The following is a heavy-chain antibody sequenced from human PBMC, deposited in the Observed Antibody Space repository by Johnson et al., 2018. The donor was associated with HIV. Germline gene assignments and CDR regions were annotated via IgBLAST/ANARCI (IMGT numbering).Heavy chain of an antibody. CDR2: IRYDGSNK. CDR3: AREREFTMCDAFDI. Sequence: VHLVESGGGVIRPGGSLRLSCAASGFTFSSYGMHWVRQAPGKGLEWVAFIRYDGSNKYYADSMKGRFTISRDNSKNTLYLQMNSLRAEATAVDYCAREREFTMCDAFDIWGQGTMVTVSS. D-gene: IGHD3-10*02. CDR1: GFTFSSYG. J-gene: IGHJ3*02. V-gene: IGHV3-30*02.